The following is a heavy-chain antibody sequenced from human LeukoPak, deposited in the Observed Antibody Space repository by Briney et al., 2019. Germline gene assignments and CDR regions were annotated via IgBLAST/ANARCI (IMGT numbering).Heavy chain of an antibody. V-gene: IGHV3-7*01. CDR2: IKQDGSEK. J-gene: IGHJ4*02. CDR1: GFTFSSYS. Sequence: GGSLRLSCAASGFTFSSYSMNWVRQAPGKGLEWVANIKQDGSEKYYVDSVKGRFTISRDNAKNSLYLQMNSLRAEDTAVYYCARDYSNSLGAKYYFDYWGQGTLVTVSS. CDR3: ARDYSNSLGAKYYFDY. D-gene: IGHD4-11*01.